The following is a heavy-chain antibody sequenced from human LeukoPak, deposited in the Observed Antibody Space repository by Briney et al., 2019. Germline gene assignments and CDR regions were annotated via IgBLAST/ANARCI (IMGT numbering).Heavy chain of an antibody. J-gene: IGHJ4*02. CDR3: AREDGRCSSTSCYVLDY. Sequence: ASVKVSCKASGYTFTSYAMNWVRQAPGQGLEWMGWINTNTGNPTYAQGFTGRFVFSLDTSVSTAYLQISSLKAEDTAVYYCAREDGRCSSTSCYVLDYWGQGTLVTVSS. V-gene: IGHV7-4-1*02. CDR2: INTNTGNP. CDR1: GYTFTSYA. D-gene: IGHD2-2*01.